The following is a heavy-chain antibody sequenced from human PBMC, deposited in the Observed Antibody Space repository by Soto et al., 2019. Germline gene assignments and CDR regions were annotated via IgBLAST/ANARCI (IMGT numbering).Heavy chain of an antibody. CDR3: ATPIFGVVSGGMDV. CDR2: ISGSGGST. J-gene: IGHJ6*02. CDR1: GFTFSSYA. D-gene: IGHD3-3*01. V-gene: IGHV3-23*01. Sequence: EVQLLESGGGLVQPGGSLRLSCAASGFTFSSYAMSWVRQAPGKGLEWVSAISGSGGSTYYADSVKGRFTISRDNSKNTLYLQMNSLRAEDTAVYYCATPIFGVVSGGMDVWGQRTTVTVSS.